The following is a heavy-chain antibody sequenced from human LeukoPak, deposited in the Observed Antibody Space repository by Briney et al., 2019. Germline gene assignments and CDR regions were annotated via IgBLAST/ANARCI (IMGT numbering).Heavy chain of an antibody. CDR2: IIPIFGTA. CDR1: GGTFSSYA. Sequence: SVKVSRKASGGTFSSYAISWVRQAPGQGLEWMGGIIPIFGTANYAQKFQGRVTITADKSTSTAYMELSSLRSEDTAVYYCANTIYDILTGYLYYYYGMDVWGKGTTVTVSS. D-gene: IGHD3-9*01. CDR3: ANTIYDILTGYLYYYYGMDV. V-gene: IGHV1-69*06. J-gene: IGHJ6*04.